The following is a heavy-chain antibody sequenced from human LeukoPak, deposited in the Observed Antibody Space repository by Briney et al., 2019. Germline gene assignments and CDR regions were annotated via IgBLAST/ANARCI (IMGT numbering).Heavy chain of an antibody. Sequence: SETLSLTCTVSGGSISSYYWSWIRQPPGKGLEWIGYIYYSGSTYYNPSLKSRVTISVDTSKNQFSLKLSSVTAADTAVYYCARWFGGGNNWFGPWGQGTLVTVSS. D-gene: IGHD3-10*01. J-gene: IGHJ5*02. CDR1: GGSISSYY. CDR2: IYYSGST. V-gene: IGHV4-30-4*08. CDR3: ARWFGGGNNWFGP.